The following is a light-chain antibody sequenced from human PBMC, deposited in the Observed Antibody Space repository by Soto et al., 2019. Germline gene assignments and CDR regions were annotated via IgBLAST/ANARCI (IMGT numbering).Light chain of an antibody. CDR2: DVS. CDR3: CAYSGSSTLMV. V-gene: IGLV2-14*01. CDR1: SSDVGGYNY. J-gene: IGLJ2*01. Sequence: QSALTQPASASGSPGQSITISCTGTSSDVGGYNYVSWYQQHPGKAPKLMIYDVSNRPSGVSNRFSGSKSGNTASLTISGLQAEDEADYYCCAYSGSSTLMVFGGGTKLTVL.